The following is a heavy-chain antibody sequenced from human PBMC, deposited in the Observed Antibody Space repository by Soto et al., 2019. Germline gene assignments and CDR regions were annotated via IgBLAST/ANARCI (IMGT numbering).Heavy chain of an antibody. CDR3: ARAQWYLRGDYYFDS. Sequence: SGHTLVNPTQTLTLTCSFSGFSLSTSGLCVTWIRQPPGKALEWLAIIDWDDDKYYNTSLKSRLTISKDTSKNQVVLTMTNMDPVDRATYYCARAQWYLRGDYYFDSWGQGTLVTVSS. CDR2: IDWDDDK. D-gene: IGHD6-19*01. J-gene: IGHJ4*02. CDR1: GFSLSTSGLC. V-gene: IGHV2-70*13.